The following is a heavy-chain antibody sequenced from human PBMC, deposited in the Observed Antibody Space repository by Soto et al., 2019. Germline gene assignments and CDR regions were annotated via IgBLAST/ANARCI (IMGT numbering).Heavy chain of an antibody. D-gene: IGHD1-26*01. CDR1: GGTFSSYA. CDR3: PSRGELQPSYYYYEMEG. CDR2: IIPIFGTA. V-gene: IGHV1-69*13. J-gene: IGHJ6*02. Sequence: LVRVSCKASGGTFSSYAISWVRQAPGQGLEWMGGIIPIFGTANYAQKFQGRVTITADESTSTAYMELSSLKSEDTAVYYCPSRGELQPSYYYYEMEGWGQVTTVIVSS.